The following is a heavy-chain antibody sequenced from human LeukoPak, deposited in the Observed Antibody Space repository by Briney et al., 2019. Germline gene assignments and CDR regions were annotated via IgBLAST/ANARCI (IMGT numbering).Heavy chain of an antibody. Sequence: GGSLRLSCAASGFTFSGYWRNWVRQAPGKGLEGVANIKQEGSVKNYVDSVKGGFTISRHNAKNSLFLQTNSLRAEDTAVYYCARDPSGSPVFDLWGQGTLVTVSS. CDR2: IKQEGSVK. D-gene: IGHD3-10*01. CDR3: ARDPSGSPVFDL. J-gene: IGHJ5*02. CDR1: GFTFSGYW. V-gene: IGHV3-7*01.